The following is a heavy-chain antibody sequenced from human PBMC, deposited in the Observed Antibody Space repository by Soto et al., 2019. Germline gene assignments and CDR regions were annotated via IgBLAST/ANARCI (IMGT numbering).Heavy chain of an antibody. CDR1: GFNFNNYG. V-gene: IGHV3-33*01. CDR2: IWNDGNGY. CDR3: ARRQISPPTRGAASARGGMDV. J-gene: IGHJ6*02. Sequence: QVQLVESGGGVVQPGRSLRLSCAASGFNFNNYGMHWVRQAPGKGLEWVAVIWNDGNGYYYANSVKGLFTISRDNSKNTLYLQMSSLRAEDTAVYYCARRQISPPTRGAASARGGMDVWGPGTTVTVSS. D-gene: IGHD6-13*01.